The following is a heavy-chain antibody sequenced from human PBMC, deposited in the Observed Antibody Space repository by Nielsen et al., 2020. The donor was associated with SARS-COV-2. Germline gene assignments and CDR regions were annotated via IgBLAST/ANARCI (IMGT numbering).Heavy chain of an antibody. D-gene: IGHD3-16*01. Sequence: WVRQAPGQGLEWMGGIIPIFGIANYAQKFQGRVTITADESTSTAYMELSSLRSEDTAVYYCARSPYDYVWGSYGSYAFDIWGQGTMVTVSS. J-gene: IGHJ3*02. CDR2: IIPIFGIA. V-gene: IGHV1-69*01. CDR3: ARSPYDYVWGSYGSYAFDI.